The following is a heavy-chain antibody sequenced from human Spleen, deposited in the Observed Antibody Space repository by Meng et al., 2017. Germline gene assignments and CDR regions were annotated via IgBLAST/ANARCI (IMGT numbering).Heavy chain of an antibody. V-gene: IGHV3-21*01. CDR3: ARGMGATPYYYYGMDV. CDR1: GFTFSSYS. CDR2: ISSGSTYI. J-gene: IGHJ6*02. D-gene: IGHD1-26*01. Sequence: GESLKISCAASGFTFSSYSLTWVRQAPGKGLEWVSSISSGSTYIYHADSVKGRFTSSRDNSRSTLYLQMISLRAEDTAVYYCARGMGATPYYYYGMDVWGQGTTVTVSS.